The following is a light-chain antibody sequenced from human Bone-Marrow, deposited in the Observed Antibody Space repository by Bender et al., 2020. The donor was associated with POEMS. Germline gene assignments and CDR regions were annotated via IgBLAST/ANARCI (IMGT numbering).Light chain of an antibody. CDR2: EGT. CDR3: QVWDYTSDLFVV. J-gene: IGLJ2*01. Sequence: QSALTQPASVSGSPGQSITISCTGTSSDVGSYDLVSWYQQHPGKVPKLIIYEGTKRPPGIPERFSGSNSGNTVTLTISRVEAGDEADYYCQVWDYTSDLFVVFGGGTKLTVL. CDR1: SSDVGSYDL. V-gene: IGLV2-14*02.